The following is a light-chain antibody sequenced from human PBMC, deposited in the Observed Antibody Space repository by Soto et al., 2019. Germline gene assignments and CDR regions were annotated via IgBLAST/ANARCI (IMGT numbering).Light chain of an antibody. CDR2: EVS. V-gene: IGLV2-14*01. CDR1: SSDVGGYNF. Sequence: QSALTQPASVSGSPGQSIAISCTGTSSDVGGYNFVSWYQQHPGKAPKLMIHEVSNRPSGVSDRFSGSKSGNTASLTISGLQADDEADYYCSSHPRSNTRVFGTGTKLTVL. J-gene: IGLJ1*01. CDR3: SSHPRSNTRV.